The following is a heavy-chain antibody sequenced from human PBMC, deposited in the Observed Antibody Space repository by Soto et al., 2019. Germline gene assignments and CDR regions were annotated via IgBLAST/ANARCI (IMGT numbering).Heavy chain of an antibody. V-gene: IGHV3-23*01. J-gene: IGHJ5*02. CDR1: GFTFSSYA. D-gene: IGHD3-3*01. CDR2: ISGSGGST. CDR3: AKFSQVFGVVITQTCFEP. Sequence: GGSLRLSCAAFGFTFSSYAMSWVRQAPGKGLEWVSAISGSGGSTYYADSVKGRFTISRDNSKNTLYLQMNSLRAEDTAVYYCAKFSQVFGVVITQTCFEPWGQGTLVTVSS.